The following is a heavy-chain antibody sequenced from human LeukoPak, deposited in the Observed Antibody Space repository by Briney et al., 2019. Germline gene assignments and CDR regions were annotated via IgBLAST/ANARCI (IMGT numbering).Heavy chain of an antibody. D-gene: IGHD4-23*01. Sequence: GGSLRLSCAASGFTFSSYAMSWVRQAPGKGLEWVSAISGSGGSTYYADSVKGQFTISRDNSKNTLYLQMNSLRAEDTAVYYCAKTDYGGNYMDVWGKGTTVTVSS. CDR3: AKTDYGGNYMDV. J-gene: IGHJ6*03. CDR1: GFTFSSYA. CDR2: ISGSGGST. V-gene: IGHV3-23*01.